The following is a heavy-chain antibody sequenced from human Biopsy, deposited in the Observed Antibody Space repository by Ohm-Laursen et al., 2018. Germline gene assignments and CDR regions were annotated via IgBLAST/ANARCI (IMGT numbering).Heavy chain of an antibody. D-gene: IGHD3-3*01. Sequence: SVKVSCNASGGAFSNYAISWVRQAPGEGLEWMGGIIAVSGLVNYAPKFQGRVSITADKSTTTAYMELSNLKSEDTAVYYCATPFQYYDSWGGYPPFDHWGQGTLVTVSS. CDR2: IIAVSGLV. CDR3: ATPFQYYDSWGGYPPFDH. CDR1: GGAFSNYA. J-gene: IGHJ4*02. V-gene: IGHV1-69*10.